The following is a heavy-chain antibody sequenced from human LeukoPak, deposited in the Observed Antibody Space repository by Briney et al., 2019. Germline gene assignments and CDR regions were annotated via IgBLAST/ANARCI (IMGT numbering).Heavy chain of an antibody. CDR3: ARYSGSSPFDY. CDR2: INPSGGST. J-gene: IGHJ4*02. V-gene: IGHV1-46*01. CDR1: GYTFTSYY. Sequence: ASVTVSCKGSGYTFTSYYMNWVRHAPGQGLEWMGIINPSGGSTSYAQKFQGRVTMTRDTSTSTVYMELSSLRSEDTAVYYCARYSGSSPFDYWGQGTLVTVSS. D-gene: IGHD1-26*01.